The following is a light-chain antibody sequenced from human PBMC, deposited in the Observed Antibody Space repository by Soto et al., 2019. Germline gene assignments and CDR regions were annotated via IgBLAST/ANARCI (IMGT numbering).Light chain of an antibody. V-gene: IGKV3-20*01. CDR3: QQYGSSPFT. J-gene: IGKJ3*01. Sequence: EIVLTQSPGTLSLSPGERATLSCRASQRVSRSYLAWYQQKPGQAPRLLIYGASSRAAGIPDRFSGSGSGTDFILTINRLEPEDFAVYFCQQYGSSPFTFGPGTKVDV. CDR1: QRVSRSY. CDR2: GAS.